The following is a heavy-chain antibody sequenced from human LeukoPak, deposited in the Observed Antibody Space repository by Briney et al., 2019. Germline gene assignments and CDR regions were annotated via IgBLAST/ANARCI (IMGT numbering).Heavy chain of an antibody. CDR2: IYYSGST. J-gene: IGHJ4*02. V-gene: IGHV4-39*07. D-gene: IGHD3-10*01. Sequence: PSETLSLTCTVSGGSISSSYYWGWIRQPPGKGLEWVGTIYYSGSTYYNPSLKSRVTISVDTSKNQFSLKLSSVTAADTAVYYCARKSYGSGSYYIGSFDYWGQGTLVTVSS. CDR1: GGSISSSYY. CDR3: ARKSYGSGSYYIGSFDY.